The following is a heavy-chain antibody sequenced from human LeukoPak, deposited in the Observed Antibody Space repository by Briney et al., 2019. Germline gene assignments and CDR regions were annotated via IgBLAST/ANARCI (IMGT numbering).Heavy chain of an antibody. D-gene: IGHD5-18*01. CDR3: VSPRGFSYGYFDY. CDR1: GGSISSSNYY. V-gene: IGHV4-39*01. CDR2: IYYSGNT. J-gene: IGHJ4*02. Sequence: PSETLSLTCTVSGGSISSSNYYWAWIRQPPGKGLEWIGTIYYSGNTYYNPSLKSRVTISADTSKNQFSLTLGSVSATDTAVYYCVSPRGFSYGYFDYWGQGTLVTVSS.